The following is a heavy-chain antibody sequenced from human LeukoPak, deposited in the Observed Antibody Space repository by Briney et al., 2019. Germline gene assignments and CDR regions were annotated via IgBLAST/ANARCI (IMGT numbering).Heavy chain of an antibody. V-gene: IGHV1-46*01. Sequence: ASVKVSCKASGYTFTSYYMHWVRPAPGQGLEWMGIINPSGGSTSYAQKFQGRVTMTRDTSTSTVYMELSSLRSEDTAVYYCASTIVGPLGYWGQGTLVTVSS. CDR1: GYTFTSYY. CDR2: INPSGGST. J-gene: IGHJ4*02. D-gene: IGHD1-26*01. CDR3: ASTIVGPLGY.